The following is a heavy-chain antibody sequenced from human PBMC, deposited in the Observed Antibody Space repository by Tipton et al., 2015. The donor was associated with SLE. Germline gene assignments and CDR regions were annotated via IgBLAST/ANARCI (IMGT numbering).Heavy chain of an antibody. D-gene: IGHD6-13*01. J-gene: IGHJ4*02. Sequence: QVQLVQSGAEVKKPGASVKVSCKASGYTFSIYGISWVRQAPGQGLEWMGGIIPIFGTANYAQKFQGRVTMTRDTSTSTVYMELSSLRSEDTAVYYCARDHLESWSHFDYWGQGTLVTVSS. CDR3: ARDHLESWSHFDY. V-gene: IGHV1-69*06. CDR1: GYTFSIYG. CDR2: IIPIFGTA.